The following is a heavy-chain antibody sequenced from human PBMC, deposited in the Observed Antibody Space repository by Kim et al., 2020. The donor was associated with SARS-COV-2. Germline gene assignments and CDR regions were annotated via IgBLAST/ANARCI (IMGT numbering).Heavy chain of an antibody. D-gene: IGHD1-26*01. J-gene: IGHJ5*02. Sequence: NYSPTLTSHVTISVATYKIQFSLKLSSVTAADTAVYYCARRWDEDNWFDPWGQGTLVTVSS. V-gene: IGHV4-34*01. CDR3: ARRWDEDNWFDP.